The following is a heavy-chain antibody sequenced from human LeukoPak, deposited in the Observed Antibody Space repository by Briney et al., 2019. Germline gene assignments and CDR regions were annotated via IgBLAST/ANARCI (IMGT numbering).Heavy chain of an antibody. CDR2: IIPIFGTA. D-gene: IGHD6-19*01. J-gene: IGHJ6*03. CDR3: ARGGYSSGWYYYYYMDV. Sequence: ASVKVSCKASGGTFSSYAISWVRQAPGQGLEWMGGIIPIFGTANYAQKFQGRVTITADESTSTAYMELSSLRSEDTAVYYCARGGYSSGWYYYYYMDVWGKGTTVTVSS. CDR1: GGTFSSYA. V-gene: IGHV1-69*13.